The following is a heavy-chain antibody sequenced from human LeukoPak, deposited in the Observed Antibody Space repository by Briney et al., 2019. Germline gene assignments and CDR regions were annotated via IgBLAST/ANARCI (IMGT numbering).Heavy chain of an antibody. CDR3: ARGDDLLTGSYDWFNP. Sequence: SETLSLTCAVPGVSMNNNYWAWIRQSPGGKLEWIGYMSFSGSATYNPSLNSRVSISVDSSKNQFSLDLTSLTAADTAVYYCARGDDLLTGSYDWFNPWGQGTLVIVSS. CDR1: GVSMNNNY. D-gene: IGHD3-9*01. CDR2: MSFSGSA. V-gene: IGHV4-4*09. J-gene: IGHJ5*02.